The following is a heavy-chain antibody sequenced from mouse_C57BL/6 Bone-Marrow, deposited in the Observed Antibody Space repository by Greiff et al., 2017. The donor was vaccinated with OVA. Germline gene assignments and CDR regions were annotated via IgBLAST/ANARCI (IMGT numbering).Heavy chain of an antibody. CDR2: IWRGGST. CDR3: ARNRWLLRGWYFDV. Sequence: VQLKESGPGLVQPSPSLSITCTVSGFSFTSYGVHWVRQSPGQGLEWLGVIWRGGSTDYNAAFISRLSISKDNSKSQVFFKMNSLQADDTAIYYCARNRWLLRGWYFDVWGTGTTVTVSS. D-gene: IGHD2-3*01. CDR1: GFSFTSYG. J-gene: IGHJ1*03. V-gene: IGHV2-2*01.